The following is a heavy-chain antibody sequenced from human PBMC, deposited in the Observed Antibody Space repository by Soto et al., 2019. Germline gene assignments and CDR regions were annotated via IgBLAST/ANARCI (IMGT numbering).Heavy chain of an antibody. CDR1: GGTFSSYA. CDR3: ARDYRGGLSYRLDY. CDR2: IIPIFGTA. D-gene: IGHD2-15*01. V-gene: IGHV1-69*13. Sequence: WASVKVSCKASGGTFSSYAISWVRQAPGQGLEWMGGIIPIFGTANYAQKFQGRVTITAEESTSTAYMELSSLRSEDTAVYYCARDYRGGLSYRLDYWGQGXLVTVYS. J-gene: IGHJ4*02.